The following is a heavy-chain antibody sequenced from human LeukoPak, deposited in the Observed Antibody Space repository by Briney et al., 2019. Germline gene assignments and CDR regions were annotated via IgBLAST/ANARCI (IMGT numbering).Heavy chain of an antibody. D-gene: IGHD2-21*02. J-gene: IGHJ4*02. CDR3: AKSKVATTIPYYFDY. Sequence: PGGSLRLSCAASGFTFDDYAMHWVRQVSGKGLEWVSGISWNSGSIDYADSVKGRFTISRDNAKNSLYLQMNSLRAEDTALYYCAKSKVATTIPYYFDYWGQGTLVTVSS. V-gene: IGHV3-9*01. CDR2: ISWNSGSI. CDR1: GFTFDDYA.